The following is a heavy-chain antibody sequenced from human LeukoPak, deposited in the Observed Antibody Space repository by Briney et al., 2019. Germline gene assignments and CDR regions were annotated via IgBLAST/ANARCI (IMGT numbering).Heavy chain of an antibody. Sequence: ASVKVSCKASGYTFTSYGISWVRQAPGQGLEWMGWISTYNGNTKYAQKVQGRVTMTTDTSTSTAYMELRSLRSDDTAVYYCARDVPYSWNDHDAFDIWGQGTMVTVSS. CDR3: ARDVPYSWNDHDAFDI. CDR1: GYTFTSYG. CDR2: ISTYNGNT. V-gene: IGHV1-18*01. J-gene: IGHJ3*02. D-gene: IGHD1-1*01.